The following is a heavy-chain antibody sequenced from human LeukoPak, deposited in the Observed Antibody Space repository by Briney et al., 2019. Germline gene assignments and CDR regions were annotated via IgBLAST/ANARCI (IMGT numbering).Heavy chain of an antibody. J-gene: IGHJ4*02. Sequence: ASVKVSCKASGYSFTSYYMHWVRQAPGQGLEWMGMINLNDGGTTYAQKFQGRVTMTEDTSTDTAYMELSSLRSEDTAVYYCATDLVSSGWHQPDYWGQGTLVTVSS. CDR3: ATDLVSSGWHQPDY. CDR1: GYSFTSYY. D-gene: IGHD6-19*01. V-gene: IGHV1-46*01. CDR2: INLNDGGT.